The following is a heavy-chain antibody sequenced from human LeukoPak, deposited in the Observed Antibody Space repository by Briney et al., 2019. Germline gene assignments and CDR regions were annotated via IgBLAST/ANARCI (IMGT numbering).Heavy chain of an antibody. CDR2: ISGSGGST. CDR1: GFTFSSYA. V-gene: IGHV3-23*01. D-gene: IGHD6-13*01. J-gene: IGHJ3*02. CDR3: AKPQYSSSWYRDAFDI. Sequence: GGSLRLSCAASGFTFSSYAMSWVRQAPGKGLEWVSAISGSGGSTYYADSVKSRFTISRDNSKNTLYLQMNSLRAEDTAVYYCAKPQYSSSWYRDAFDIWGQGTMVTVSS.